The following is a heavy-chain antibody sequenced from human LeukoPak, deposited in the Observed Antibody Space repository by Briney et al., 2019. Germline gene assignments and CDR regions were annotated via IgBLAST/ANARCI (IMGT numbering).Heavy chain of an antibody. CDR3: ARDRRDYYDSTGYPNYYYYMDV. Sequence: PGGSLRLSCAASGFTFSSYSMNWVRQAPGKGLEWVSYITSSGRNIYYTDSVKDRFTISRDNAKNSLYLQMNSLRAEDTAVYYCARDRRDYYDSTGYPNYYYYMDVWGKGTTVTVSS. D-gene: IGHD3-22*01. CDR2: ITSSGRNI. J-gene: IGHJ6*03. V-gene: IGHV3-48*01. CDR1: GFTFSSYS.